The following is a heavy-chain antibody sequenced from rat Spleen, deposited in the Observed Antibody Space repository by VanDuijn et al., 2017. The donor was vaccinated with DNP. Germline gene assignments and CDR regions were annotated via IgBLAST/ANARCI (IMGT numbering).Heavy chain of an antibody. J-gene: IGHJ2*01. CDR3: ARIGGANWGYYFDY. D-gene: IGHD5-1*01. Sequence: QVQLKESGPGLVQPSQTLSLTCTVSGFSLTSNSVHWVRQPPGKVLEWIAAISSGGSTYYNSAIKSRLRISRDTSKSQVFLKMNSLQTEDTAMYFCARIGGANWGYYFDYWGQGVMVTVSS. V-gene: IGHV2S8*01. CDR1: GFSLTSNS. CDR2: ISSGGST.